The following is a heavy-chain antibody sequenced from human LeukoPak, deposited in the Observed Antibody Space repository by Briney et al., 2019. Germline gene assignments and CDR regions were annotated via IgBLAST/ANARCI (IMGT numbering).Heavy chain of an antibody. CDR3: AKNVLRYFDRHYYGMDV. D-gene: IGHD3-9*01. CDR2: ISYDGSNK. Sequence: PGGSLRLSCAASGFTFSSYGMHWVRQAPGKGLEWVAVISYDGSNKYYADSVKGRLTISRDNSKNTLFLQMNSLRAEDTAVYYCAKNVLRYFDRHYYGMDVWGQGTTVTVSS. V-gene: IGHV3-30*18. CDR1: GFTFSSYG. J-gene: IGHJ6*02.